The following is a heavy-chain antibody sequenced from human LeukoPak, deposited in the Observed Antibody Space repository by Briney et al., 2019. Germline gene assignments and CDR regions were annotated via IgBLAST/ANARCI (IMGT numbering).Heavy chain of an antibody. J-gene: IGHJ4*02. CDR1: GDSISIYY. D-gene: IGHD1-14*01. CDR2: IYYSGST. V-gene: IGHV4-59*06. CDR3: ARRYDYADY. Sequence: PSETLSLTCSVSGDSISIYYWSWIRQHPGKGLEWIGYIYYSGSTYYNPSLKSRVTISVDTSKNQFSLKLSSVTAADTAVYYCARRYDYADYWGQGTLVTVSS.